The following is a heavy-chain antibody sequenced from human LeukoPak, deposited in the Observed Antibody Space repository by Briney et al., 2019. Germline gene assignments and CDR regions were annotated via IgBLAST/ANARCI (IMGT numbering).Heavy chain of an antibody. V-gene: IGHV4-4*07. Sequence: SETLSLTCTVSGGSISSYYWSWIRQPAGKGPEWIGRIYTSGSTNYNPSLKSRVTMSVDTSKNQFSLKLSSVTAADTAVYYCASLSGATTGDIFDYWGQGTLVTVSS. D-gene: IGHD1-26*01. CDR3: ASLSGATTGDIFDY. CDR2: IYTSGST. CDR1: GGSISSYY. J-gene: IGHJ4*02.